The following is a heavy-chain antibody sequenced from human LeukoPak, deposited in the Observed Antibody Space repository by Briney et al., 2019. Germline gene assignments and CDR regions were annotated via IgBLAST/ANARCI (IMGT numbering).Heavy chain of an antibody. D-gene: IGHD2-21*02. Sequence: ASVKVSCKASGYRFISPYIHWVRQAPGQGPEWLGWMHAGNGNTRYPEKFEGRVTMTRDTSSNTAYMDLTSLRSDDTAVYYCAREGSYCVGGDCYSFDFWGQGTLVTVSS. CDR3: AREGSYCVGGDCYSFDF. J-gene: IGHJ4*02. CDR2: MHAGNGNT. CDR1: GYRFISPY. V-gene: IGHV1-2*02.